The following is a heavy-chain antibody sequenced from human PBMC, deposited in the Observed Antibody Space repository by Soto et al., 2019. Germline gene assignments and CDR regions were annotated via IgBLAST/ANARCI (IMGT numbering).Heavy chain of an antibody. V-gene: IGHV1-69*13. D-gene: IGHD5-12*01. CDR2: IIPIFGTA. CDR1: GGTFSSYA. J-gene: IGHJ4*02. Sequence: GASVKVSCKASGGTFSSYAISWVRQAPGQGLEWMGGIIPIFGTANYAQKFQGRVTITADESTSTAYMELSSLRSEDTAVYYCVNSGYDAYYFDYWGQGTLVTVSS. CDR3: VNSGYDAYYFDY.